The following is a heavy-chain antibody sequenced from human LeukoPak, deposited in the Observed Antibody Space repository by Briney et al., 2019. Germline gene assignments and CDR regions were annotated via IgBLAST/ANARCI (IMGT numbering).Heavy chain of an antibody. Sequence: GGSLRLSCVASGFEFSRYWMTWVRQAPGKGPEWVANINQDANEKNFADSVKGRFTISRDNAKYSLYLQLTGLRAEDTAVYYCARQMVVTATLDYWGQGTLVTVSS. CDR2: INQDANEK. CDR3: ARQMVVTATLDY. V-gene: IGHV3-7*02. J-gene: IGHJ4*02. D-gene: IGHD2-15*01. CDR1: GFEFSRYW.